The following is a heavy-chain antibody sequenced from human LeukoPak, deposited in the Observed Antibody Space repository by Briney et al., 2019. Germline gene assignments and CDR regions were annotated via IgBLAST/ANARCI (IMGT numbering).Heavy chain of an antibody. CDR1: GFTFSSHA. J-gene: IGHJ4*02. CDR2: ISSSGSST. Sequence: GGSLRLSCAASGFTFSSHAMNWVRQAPAKGLEWVSAISSSGSSTFFADSVKGRFTISRDNFKNTLYLQMNNLRAEDTAVYHCAKGVSGSHAVYFDYWGQGTLVTVSS. D-gene: IGHD1-26*01. CDR3: AKGVSGSHAVYFDY. V-gene: IGHV3-23*01.